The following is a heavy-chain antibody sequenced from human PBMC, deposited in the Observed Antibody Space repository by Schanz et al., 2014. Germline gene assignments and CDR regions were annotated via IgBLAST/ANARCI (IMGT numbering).Heavy chain of an antibody. V-gene: IGHV1-69*02. CDR2: IITILGIP. CDR1: GGTFSSYT. CDR3: ARGFDFWDR. D-gene: IGHD3-3*01. Sequence: QVQLVQSGAEVKKPGSSVKVSCKASGGTFSSYTISWVRQAPGQGLEWMGRIITILGIPNYAQKFQGRVTITRNTSASTAYMELSGLRSDDTAVYYCARGFDFWDRWGHGTLVIVSS. J-gene: IGHJ4*01.